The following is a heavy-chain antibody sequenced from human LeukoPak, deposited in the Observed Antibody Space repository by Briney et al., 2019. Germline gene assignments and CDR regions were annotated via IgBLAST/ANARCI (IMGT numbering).Heavy chain of an antibody. J-gene: IGHJ3*02. CDR3: ARDIWAVGVTAHPTQDAFDI. D-gene: IGHD1-26*01. Sequence: QXGSEKYYVDSVKVRFTISRDNAKTSLYLQMNSLRAEDTAVYYCARDIWAVGVTAHPTQDAFDIWGRGTMVTVSS. CDR2: QXGSEK. V-gene: IGHV3-7*01.